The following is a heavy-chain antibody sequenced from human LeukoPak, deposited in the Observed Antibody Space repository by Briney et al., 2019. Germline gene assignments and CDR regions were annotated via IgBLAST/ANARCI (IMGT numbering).Heavy chain of an antibody. CDR3: ARHPSGYYYGSGSSEA. J-gene: IGHJ5*02. Sequence: PSETLSLTCTVSSGSITNTLYYWAWIRQPPGKGLEWIGYIYYSGSTNYNPSLKSRVTISVDTSKNQFSLKLSSVTAADTAVYYCARHPSGYYYGSGSSEAWGQGTLVTVSS. V-gene: IGHV4-61*05. D-gene: IGHD3-10*01. CDR2: IYYSGST. CDR1: SGSITNTLYY.